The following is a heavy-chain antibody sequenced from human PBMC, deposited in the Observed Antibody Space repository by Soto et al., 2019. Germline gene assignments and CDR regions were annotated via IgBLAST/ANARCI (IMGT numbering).Heavy chain of an antibody. CDR1: GASISNTEW. J-gene: IGHJ4*02. V-gene: IGHV4-4*02. CDR2: VHHSGDT. CDR3: ARDRPVRPPRALDD. Sequence: SETLSLTCTVSGASISNTEWWHWVRQPPGKGLEWIGEVHHSGDTNYNPSLKSRVTMSVDKSKNQFSLMLTSVTAADTAVYYCARDRPVRPPRALDDWGQGTLVTVSS.